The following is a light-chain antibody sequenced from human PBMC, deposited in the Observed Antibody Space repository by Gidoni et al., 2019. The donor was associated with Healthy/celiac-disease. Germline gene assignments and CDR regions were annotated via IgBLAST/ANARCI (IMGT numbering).Light chain of an antibody. Sequence: DIQMTQSPSTLSASVGDRVTITCRASQSISSWLAWYQQKPGNAPNLLIYKASSLESGVPSRSSGSGSGTEFTLTISSLQPDDFATYYCQQYNSYPYTFGQGTKLEIK. V-gene: IGKV1-5*03. J-gene: IGKJ2*01. CDR3: QQYNSYPYT. CDR2: KAS. CDR1: QSISSW.